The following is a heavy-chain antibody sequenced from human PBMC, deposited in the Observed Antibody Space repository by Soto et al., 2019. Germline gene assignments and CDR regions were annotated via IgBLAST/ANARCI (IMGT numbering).Heavy chain of an antibody. D-gene: IGHD3-3*01. CDR1: GGSFSGYY. J-gene: IGHJ5*02. V-gene: IGHV4-34*01. Sequence: QVQLQQWGAGLLKPSETLSLTCAVYGGSFSGYYWSWIRQPPGKGLEWIGEINHSGSTNYNPSLKSRVTISVDTSKNQFSLKLSSVPAADTAVYYCARVGRITIFGVVSNWFDPWGQGTLVTVSS. CDR3: ARVGRITIFGVVSNWFDP. CDR2: INHSGST.